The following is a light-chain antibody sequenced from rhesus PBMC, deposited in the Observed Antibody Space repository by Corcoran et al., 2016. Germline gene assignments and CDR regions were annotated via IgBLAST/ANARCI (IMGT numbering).Light chain of an antibody. CDR2: AAS. J-gene: IGKJ2*01. V-gene: IGKV1-94*01. CDR1: QGINKE. CDR3: LQDYTTPYS. Sequence: DIQMTQSPSSLSASVGDRVTVTCRASQGINKELSWDQQKPGKPPKLLIYAASSLQTGGSSRFSGIGSGTDYTLIISRLQPEDVATYYCLQDYTTPYSFGQGTKVEIK.